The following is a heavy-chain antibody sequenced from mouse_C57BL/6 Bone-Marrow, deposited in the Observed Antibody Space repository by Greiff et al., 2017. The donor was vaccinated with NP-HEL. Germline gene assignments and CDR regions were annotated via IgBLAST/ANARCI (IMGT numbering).Heavy chain of an antibody. V-gene: IGHV1-64*01. Sequence: QVQLKQPGAELVKPGASVKLSCKASGYTFTSYWMHWVKQRPGQGLEWIGMIHPNSGSTNYNEKFKSKATLTVDKSSSTAYMQLSSLTSEDSAVYYCARRYYGSPYYFGYWGQGTTLTVSS. CDR1: GYTFTSYW. J-gene: IGHJ2*01. D-gene: IGHD1-1*01. CDR3: ARRYYGSPYYFGY. CDR2: IHPNSGST.